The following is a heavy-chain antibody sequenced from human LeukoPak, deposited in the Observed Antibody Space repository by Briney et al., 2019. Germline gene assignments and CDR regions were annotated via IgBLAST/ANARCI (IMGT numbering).Heavy chain of an antibody. CDR3: ARALRGDIVLMVCAYWFDP. J-gene: IGHJ5*02. Sequence: SETLSLTCTVSGGSISSGGYYWSWIRQHPGKGLEWIGYIYYSGSTYYNPSLKSRATISVDTSKNQFYLKLSSVTVADTAVYYCARALRGDIVLMVCAYWFDPWGQGTLVTVSS. CDR2: IYYSGST. V-gene: IGHV4-31*03. D-gene: IGHD2-8*01. CDR1: GGSISSGGYY.